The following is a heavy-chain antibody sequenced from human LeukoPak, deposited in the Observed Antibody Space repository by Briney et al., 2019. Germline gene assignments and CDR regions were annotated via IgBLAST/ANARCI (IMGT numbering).Heavy chain of an antibody. CDR3: AREVGDSSGWYPDY. J-gene: IGHJ4*02. CDR2: IWYDGSNK. V-gene: IGHV3-33*01. Sequence: PGRSLRLSCAASGFTFSSYGMHWVRQAPGKGLEWVAVIWYDGSNKYYADSVKGRFTISRDNSKNTLYLQMNSLRAEDTAVYYCAREVGDSSGWYPDYWGQGTLVTVSS. D-gene: IGHD6-19*01. CDR1: GFTFSSYG.